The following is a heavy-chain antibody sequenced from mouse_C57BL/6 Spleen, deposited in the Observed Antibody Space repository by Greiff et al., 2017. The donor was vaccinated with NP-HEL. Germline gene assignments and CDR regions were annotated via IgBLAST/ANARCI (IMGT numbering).Heavy chain of an antibody. CDR2: IYPRSGNT. CDR3: ARSGSITTVEDPFAY. CDR1: GYTFTSYG. Sequence: QVQLQQSGAELARPGASVKLSCKASGYTFTSYGISWVKQRTGQGLEWIGEIYPRSGNTYYNEKFKGKATLTADKSSSTAYMELRSLTSEDSAVYFCARSGSITTVEDPFAYWGQGTLVTVSA. J-gene: IGHJ3*01. V-gene: IGHV1-81*01. D-gene: IGHD1-1*01.